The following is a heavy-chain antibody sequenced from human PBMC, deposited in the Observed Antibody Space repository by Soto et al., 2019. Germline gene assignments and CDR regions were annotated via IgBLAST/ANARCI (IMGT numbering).Heavy chain of an antibody. CDR3: VRLIGNSWLDS. J-gene: IGHJ5*01. Sequence: ASVKVSCKASGYTFTSYGISWVRQAPGQGLEWMGWISAYNGNTNYAQKLQGRVTINPDTSNNQLSLQLNSVTLDDTAVYYCVRLIGNSWLDSWGQGTLVTVSS. V-gene: IGHV1-18*01. D-gene: IGHD3-16*01. CDR2: ISAYNGNT. CDR1: GYTFTSYG.